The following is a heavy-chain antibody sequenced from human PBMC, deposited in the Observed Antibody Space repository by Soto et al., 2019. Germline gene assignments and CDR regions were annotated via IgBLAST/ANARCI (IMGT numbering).Heavy chain of an antibody. D-gene: IGHD3-22*01. CDR3: ARDRDLDYYDSSGYYLSFDY. CDR1: GFTFSSYW. J-gene: IGHJ4*02. Sequence: GSLRLSCAASGFTFSSYWMSWVRQAPGKGLEWVANIKQDGSEKYYVDSVKGRFTISRDNAKNSLYLQMNSLRAEDTAVYYCARDRDLDYYDSSGYYLSFDYWGQGTLVTVSS. CDR2: IKQDGSEK. V-gene: IGHV3-7*01.